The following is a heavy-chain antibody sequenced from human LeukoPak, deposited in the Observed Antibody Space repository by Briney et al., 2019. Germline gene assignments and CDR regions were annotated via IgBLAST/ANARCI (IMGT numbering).Heavy chain of an antibody. V-gene: IGHV4-34*01. Sequence: PSETLSLTCAVYGGSFSGYYWSWIRQPPGQGLECIGEINHSGSTNYNPSLKSRVTISVDTSKNQFSLKLSPVTAADTAVYYCARASEMATIPFDYWGQGTLVTVSS. D-gene: IGHD5-24*01. CDR1: GGSFSGYY. CDR2: INHSGST. CDR3: ARASEMATIPFDY. J-gene: IGHJ4*02.